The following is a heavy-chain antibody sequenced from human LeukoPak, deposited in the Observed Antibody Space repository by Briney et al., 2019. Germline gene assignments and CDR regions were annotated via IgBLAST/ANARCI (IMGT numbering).Heavy chain of an antibody. D-gene: IGHD3-10*01. CDR1: GYTFTSYY. Sequence: GASVKVSCKASGYTFTSYYMHWVRQAPGQGLEWMGIINPSGGSTSYAQKFQGRVTMTRDMSTSTVYMELSSLRSEDTAVYYCARDHYGSGSYPKYYYMDVWGKGTTVTISS. J-gene: IGHJ6*03. CDR3: ARDHYGSGSYPKYYYMDV. CDR2: INPSGGST. V-gene: IGHV1-46*01.